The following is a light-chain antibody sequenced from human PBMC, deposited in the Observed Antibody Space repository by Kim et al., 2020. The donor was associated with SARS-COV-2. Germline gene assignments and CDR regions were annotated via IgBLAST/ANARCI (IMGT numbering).Light chain of an antibody. J-gene: IGKJ2*03. CDR1: QNVVANY. Sequence: EIVLTQSPGTLSLSPGERATLSCRASQNVVANYLAWYQQKPGQAPRLLIYGASSRATGIPDRFSGSGSGTDFTLTISRLEPEDFAVYYCLQYISSPRSFGQGTKLEI. V-gene: IGKV3-20*01. CDR3: LQYISSPRS. CDR2: GAS.